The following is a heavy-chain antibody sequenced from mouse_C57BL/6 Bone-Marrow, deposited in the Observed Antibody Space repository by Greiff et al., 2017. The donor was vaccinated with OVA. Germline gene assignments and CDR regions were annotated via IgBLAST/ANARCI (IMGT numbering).Heavy chain of an antibody. CDR1: GFTFSDFY. CDR2: SRNKANDYTT. J-gene: IGHJ1*03. Sequence: EVQVVESGGGLVQSGRSLRLSCATSGFTFSDFYMEWVRQAPGKGLEWIAASRNKANDYTTEYSASVKGRFIVSRATSPSILYLQMNALRAEDTAIYYCARGAGGWYFDGWGTGTTVTVSS. V-gene: IGHV7-1*01. CDR3: ARGAGGWYFDG. D-gene: IGHD3-3*01.